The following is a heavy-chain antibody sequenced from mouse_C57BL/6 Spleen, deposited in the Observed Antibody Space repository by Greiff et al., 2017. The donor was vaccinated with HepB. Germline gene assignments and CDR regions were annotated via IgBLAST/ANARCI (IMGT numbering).Heavy chain of an antibody. J-gene: IGHJ1*03. CDR3: ARVDYYGSSYGYWYFDV. CDR2: IYPRDGST. V-gene: IGHV1-85*01. D-gene: IGHD1-1*01. CDR1: GYTFTSYD. Sequence: VHLVESGPELVKPGASVKLSCKASGYTFTSYDINWVKQRPGQGLEWIGWIYPRDGSTKYNEKFKGKATLTVDTSSSTAYMELHSLTSEDSAVYFCARVDYYGSSYGYWYFDVWGTGTTVTVSS.